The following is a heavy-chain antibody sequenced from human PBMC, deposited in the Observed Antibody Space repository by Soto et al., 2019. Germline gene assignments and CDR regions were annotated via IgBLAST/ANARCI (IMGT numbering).Heavy chain of an antibody. CDR3: STDGNIAVADVEY. V-gene: IGHV3-15*01. J-gene: IGHJ4*02. D-gene: IGHD6-19*01. Sequence: EVQLVESGGGLVKPGGSLRLSCAASGFPFSNAWMSWVRQASGKGLEWVGRIKSKTDGGTTDYAAPVKGRFTITRDDSTNTLFLEMNNLQSEDTGVYYCSTDGNIAVADVEYWGQGTLVTVSS. CDR1: GFPFSNAW. CDR2: IKSKTDGGTT.